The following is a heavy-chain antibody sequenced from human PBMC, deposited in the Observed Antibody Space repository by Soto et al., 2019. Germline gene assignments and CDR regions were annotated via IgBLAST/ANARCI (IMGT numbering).Heavy chain of an antibody. CDR1: GFSFSNYA. CDR3: TRRDREASGGHYSEY. Sequence: EVQLVESGGGLVKPGGSLRLSCAASGFSFSNYAMSWVRQAPGQGLEWVSSLTSTSHTYYADSVKGRFTISRDNAKNSLYLQMNSLRAEDTAVYYCTRRDREASGGHYSEYWGQGTLVTVSS. V-gene: IGHV3-21*01. D-gene: IGHD3-22*01. CDR2: LTSTSHT. J-gene: IGHJ4*02.